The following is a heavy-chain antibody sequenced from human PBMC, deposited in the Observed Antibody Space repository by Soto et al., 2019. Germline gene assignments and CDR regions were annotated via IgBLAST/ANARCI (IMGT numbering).Heavy chain of an antibody. Sequence: EVQLVESGGGLVQPGGSLRLSCAASGFTFSSYWMHWVRQAPGKGLVWVSRIKSDGSDTSYADSVKGRFTISRDNAKNALYLQMSSLRAEETALNFCVRVAYGDLGGWGQGTLVTVSS. D-gene: IGHD4-17*01. CDR3: VRVAYGDLGG. CDR1: GFTFSSYW. CDR2: IKSDGSDT. V-gene: IGHV3-74*01. J-gene: IGHJ4*02.